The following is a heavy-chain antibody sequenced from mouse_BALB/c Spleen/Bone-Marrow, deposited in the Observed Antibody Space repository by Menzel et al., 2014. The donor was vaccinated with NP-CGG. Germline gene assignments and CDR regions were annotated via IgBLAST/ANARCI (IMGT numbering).Heavy chain of an antibody. CDR2: IIPTSGYT. CDR3: AREARTGAWFAY. V-gene: IGHV1-4*01. D-gene: IGHD4-1*01. J-gene: IGHJ3*01. CDR1: GYTFTSYT. Sequence: VQLQQSGAELAGPGASVKMSCKASGYTFTSYTMQWIRQRPGQGLEWIGYIIPTSGYTNYNQKFKDKATLTADKSSSTAYMQLSSLTSEDFAVYYCAREARTGAWFAYWGQGTLVTVSA.